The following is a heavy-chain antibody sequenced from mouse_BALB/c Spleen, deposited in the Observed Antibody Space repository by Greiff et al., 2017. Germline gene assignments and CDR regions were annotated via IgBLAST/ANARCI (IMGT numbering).Heavy chain of an antibody. D-gene: IGHD2-4*01. CDR3: AREGLRGGYYFDY. CDR2: INPGSGGT. CDR1: GYAFTNYL. J-gene: IGHJ2*01. Sequence: VELQQSGAELVRPGTSVKVSCKASGYAFTNYLIEWVKQRPGQGLEWIGVINPGSGGTNYNEKFKGKATLTADKSSSTAYMQLSSLTSDDSAVYFCAREGLRGGYYFDYWGQGTTLTVSS. V-gene: IGHV1-54*01.